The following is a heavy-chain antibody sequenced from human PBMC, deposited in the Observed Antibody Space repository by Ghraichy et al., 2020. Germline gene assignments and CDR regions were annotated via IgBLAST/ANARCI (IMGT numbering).Heavy chain of an antibody. J-gene: IGHJ4*02. Sequence: GGSLRLSCAASGFTFSSYGMHWVRQAPGKGLEWVAVISYDGSNKYYADSVKGRFTISRDNSKNTLYLQMNSLRAEDTAVYYCAKDGRRPYYDFWSGYYYYFDYWGQGTLVTVSS. V-gene: IGHV3-30*18. CDR1: GFTFSSYG. CDR3: AKDGRRPYYDFWSGYYYYFDY. D-gene: IGHD3-3*01. CDR2: ISYDGSNK.